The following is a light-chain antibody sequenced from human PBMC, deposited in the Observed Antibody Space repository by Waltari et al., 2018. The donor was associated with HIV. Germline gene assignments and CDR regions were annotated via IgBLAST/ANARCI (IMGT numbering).Light chain of an antibody. CDR2: GAS. CDR1: QTISNNY. V-gene: IGKV3-20*01. CDR3: QQYSLTPLS. J-gene: IGKJ4*01. Sequence: EIVLTQSPGTLSVSPGERATLSFRARQTISNNYFAWYQQKPGQAPRLLISGASTRATGIPERFRGRGSGTHFTLTITRLEPEDSAVYFWQQYSLTPLSFGGGTKVEFK.